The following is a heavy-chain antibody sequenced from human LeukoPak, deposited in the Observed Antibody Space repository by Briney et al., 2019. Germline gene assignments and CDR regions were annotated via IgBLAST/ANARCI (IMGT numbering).Heavy chain of an antibody. D-gene: IGHD2-21*02. J-gene: IGHJ4*02. CDR1: GFTFSSYG. Sequence: GGSLRLSCAASGFTFSSYGMHWVRQAPGKGLEWVAFIRYDGSNKYYADSVKGRFTISRDNSKNTLYLQMNSLRAEDTAVYYCASELASCGGDCPSRFDYWGQGTLVTVSS. CDR3: ASELASCGGDCPSRFDY. CDR2: IRYDGSNK. V-gene: IGHV3-30*02.